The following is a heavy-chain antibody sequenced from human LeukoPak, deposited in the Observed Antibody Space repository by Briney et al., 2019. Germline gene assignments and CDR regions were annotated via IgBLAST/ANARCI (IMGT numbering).Heavy chain of an antibody. J-gene: IGHJ6*02. Sequence: PGRSLRLSCAASGFTFSSYGMHWVRQAPGKGLEWVAVISYDGSNKYYAESVKGRFTNSRDNSKNTLYLQMNSLRAEDTAVYYCAKDSRYTVTTYLYYYYGMDVWGQGTTVTVSS. CDR3: AKDSRYTVTTYLYYYYGMDV. V-gene: IGHV3-30*18. D-gene: IGHD4-17*01. CDR2: ISYDGSNK. CDR1: GFTFSSYG.